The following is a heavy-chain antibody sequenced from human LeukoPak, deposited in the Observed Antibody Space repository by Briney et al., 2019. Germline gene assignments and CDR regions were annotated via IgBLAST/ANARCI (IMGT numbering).Heavy chain of an antibody. Sequence: PGGSLRLSCAASGFTFSSFGMNWVRQAPGKGLEWVSYISSSGSTIYYADSVKGRFTISRDNAKNSLYLQMNSLRAEDTAVYYFAELGITMIGGGWGKGTTVTISS. V-gene: IGHV3-48*04. CDR3: AELGITMIGGG. CDR1: GFTFSSFG. D-gene: IGHD3-10*02. J-gene: IGHJ6*04. CDR2: ISSSGSTI.